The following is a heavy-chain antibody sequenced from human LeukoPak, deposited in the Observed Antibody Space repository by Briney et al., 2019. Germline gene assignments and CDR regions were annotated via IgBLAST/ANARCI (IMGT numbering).Heavy chain of an antibody. D-gene: IGHD6-6*01. V-gene: IGHV1-18*04. CDR3: GRRSIAARQYNYYYMDV. CDR2: VSVYNGNT. Sequence: ASVKVSCKSSGYTFTGYYMHWVRQAPGPGLELVGWVSVYNGNTNYAQKLHGRVAMTTDKSTSTPYTQMRSLISDDTTAYYYGRRSIAARQYNYYYMDVWGKGTTVTVSS. CDR1: GYTFTGYY. J-gene: IGHJ6*03.